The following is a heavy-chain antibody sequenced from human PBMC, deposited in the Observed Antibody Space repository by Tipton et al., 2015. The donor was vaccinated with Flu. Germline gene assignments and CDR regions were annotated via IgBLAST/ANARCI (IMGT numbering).Heavy chain of an antibody. V-gene: IGHV4-39*01. CDR3: ATLSYYDVDLKNHYFEY. D-gene: IGHD3-10*02. J-gene: IGHJ4*02. CDR2: VYYDGST. Sequence: TLSLTCTVSGGSITSYHWGWIRQPPGKGLEWIGSVYYDGSTYYNPSLKSGVTISVDTSKNQFSLKLISVTAADTAVYYCATLSYYDVDLKNHYFEYWGQGTLVTVSS. CDR1: GGSITSYH.